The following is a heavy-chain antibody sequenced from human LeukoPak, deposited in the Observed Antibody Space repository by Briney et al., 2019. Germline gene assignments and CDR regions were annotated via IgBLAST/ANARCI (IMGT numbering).Heavy chain of an antibody. CDR1: GGSISSYY. CDR2: IYTSGST. Sequence: RSSETLSLTCTVSGGSISSYYWSWIRQPAGKGLEWIGRIYTSGSTNYNPSLKSRVTISVDTSKNQFSLKLTSVTAADTAVYYCTRAASSGPLFTYHMDVWGKGTTVTVSS. D-gene: IGHD3-22*01. CDR3: TRAASSGPLFTYHMDV. J-gene: IGHJ6*03. V-gene: IGHV4-4*07.